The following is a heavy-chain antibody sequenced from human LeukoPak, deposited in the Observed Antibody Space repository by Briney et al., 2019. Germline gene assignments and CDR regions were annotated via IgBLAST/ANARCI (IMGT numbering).Heavy chain of an antibody. CDR3: ARNGGSGSNNNWFDP. CDR1: GYTFTSYG. J-gene: IGHJ5*02. V-gene: IGHV1-18*01. D-gene: IGHD6-19*01. Sequence: ASVKVSCKASGYTFTSYGASWVRQSPGQGLESMGWISAYNGNTNYAQKLQGRVTMTTDTSTSTAYMELRSRRSDDTAVYYCARNGGSGSNNNWFDPWGQGTLVTVSS. CDR2: ISAYNGNT.